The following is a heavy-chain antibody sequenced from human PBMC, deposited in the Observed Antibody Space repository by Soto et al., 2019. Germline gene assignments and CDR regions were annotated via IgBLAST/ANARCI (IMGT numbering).Heavy chain of an antibody. D-gene: IGHD3-3*01. CDR3: ANPQVADYDFWRVYIDY. V-gene: IGHV3-23*01. J-gene: IGHJ4*02. CDR1: GFTFSNYA. Sequence: GGSLRLSCAASGFTFSNYAMNWVRQAPGKGLEWVSVISGSGGSKYYADSVKGRFTISRDNSKNTLYLQMNSLRAEDTAVYYCANPQVADYDFWRVYIDYWGQGTLVTVSS. CDR2: ISGSGGSK.